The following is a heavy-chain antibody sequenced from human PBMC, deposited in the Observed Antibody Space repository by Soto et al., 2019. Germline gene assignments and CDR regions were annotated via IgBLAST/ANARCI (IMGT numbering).Heavy chain of an antibody. CDR3: ARDLGFCSTTTCYPWFDP. V-gene: IGHV4-59*01. CDR2: IYYSGVT. CDR1: GGSISSYY. J-gene: IGHJ5*02. D-gene: IGHD2-2*01. Sequence: SETLSLTCTVSGGSISSYYWSWIRQPPGKGLEWIGYIYYSGVTNYNPSLKSRVTISVDTSKNQFSLKLTSVTAADTAVYYCARDLGFCSTTTCYPWFDPWGQGTLVTVSS.